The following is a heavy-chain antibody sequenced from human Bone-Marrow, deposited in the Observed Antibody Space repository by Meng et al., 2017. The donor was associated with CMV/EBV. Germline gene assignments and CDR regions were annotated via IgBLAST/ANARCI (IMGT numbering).Heavy chain of an antibody. D-gene: IGHD6-19*01. CDR1: GSTFSSYA. Sequence: GEPLKISCAAAGSTFSSYAMHWVRQAPGKGLEWVAVISYDGSNKYYADSVKGRFTISRDNSKNTLYLQMNSLRAEDTAVYYCARFSGAYSSGWSGGYWGQGTLVTVSS. J-gene: IGHJ4*02. CDR3: ARFSGAYSSGWSGGY. CDR2: ISYDGSNK. V-gene: IGHV3-30*04.